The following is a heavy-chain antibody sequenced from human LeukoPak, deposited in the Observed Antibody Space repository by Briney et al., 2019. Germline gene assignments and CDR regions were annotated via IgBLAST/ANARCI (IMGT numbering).Heavy chain of an antibody. D-gene: IGHD6-19*01. CDR1: GFTFSSFA. J-gene: IGHJ4*02. Sequence: PGGSLRLSCAASGFTFSSFAMSWVRQAPGKGLEWVSAISGSGGSRYYADSVQGRYSISRDNSKNTLYLQMNCLRAEDTAAYYCARMMYSSGWLAYFDYWGQGTLVTVSS. CDR3: ARMMYSSGWLAYFDY. CDR2: ISGSGGSR. V-gene: IGHV3-23*01.